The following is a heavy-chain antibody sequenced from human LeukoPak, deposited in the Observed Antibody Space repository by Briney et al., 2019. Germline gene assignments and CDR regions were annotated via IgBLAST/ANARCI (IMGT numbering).Heavy chain of an antibody. CDR2: IYYSGRT. CDR3: ARAFYYDSTGYYYPFNY. Sequence: KPSETLSFTCTVSGGSISTYYWSWIRQPPGKGLEWIGYIYYSGRTNYNPSLKSRVTISVDTSKNQFSLKLSSVTAADAAVYYCARAFYYDSTGYYYPFNYWGQGTLVTVSS. J-gene: IGHJ4*02. D-gene: IGHD3-22*01. V-gene: IGHV4-59*01. CDR1: GGSISTYY.